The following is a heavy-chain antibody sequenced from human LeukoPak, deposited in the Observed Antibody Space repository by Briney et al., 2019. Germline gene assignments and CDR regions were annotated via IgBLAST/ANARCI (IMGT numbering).Heavy chain of an antibody. Sequence: ASVKVSCKASGYTFTSYDINWVRQATGQGLEWMGWINPNSGNTGYAQKFQGRVTMTRNTSISTAYMELSSLRSEDTAVYYCARDYGSGSYYYYYYYYYGMDVWGQGTTVTVSS. J-gene: IGHJ6*02. D-gene: IGHD3-10*01. V-gene: IGHV1-8*01. CDR3: ARDYGSGSYYYYYYYYYGMDV. CDR2: INPNSGNT. CDR1: GYTFTSYD.